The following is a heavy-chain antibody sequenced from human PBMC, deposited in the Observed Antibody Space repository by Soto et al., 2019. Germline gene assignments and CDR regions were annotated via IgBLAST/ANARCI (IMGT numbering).Heavy chain of an antibody. Sequence: TSVKVSCTASGETFNSYAIHWVRKAPGQRLEWMGWINAGNGNTKYSQKFQGRVTITRDTSASTAYMELSSLRSEDTAVYYCARGITLPTPLDYWGQGTLVTVS. V-gene: IGHV1-3*01. CDR2: INAGNGNT. CDR1: GETFNSYA. D-gene: IGHD1-20*01. CDR3: ARGITLPTPLDY. J-gene: IGHJ4*02.